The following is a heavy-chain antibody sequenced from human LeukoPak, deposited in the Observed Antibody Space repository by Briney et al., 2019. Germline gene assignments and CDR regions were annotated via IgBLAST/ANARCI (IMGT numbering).Heavy chain of an antibody. CDR3: ARESENYYMDV. Sequence: GGSLRLPCAASGFTFSSYSMNWVRQAPGKGLEWVSSISSSSSYIYYADSVKGRFTISRDNAKNSLYLQMNSLRAEDTAVYYSARESENYYMDVWGKGTTVTVSS. CDR2: ISSSSSYI. J-gene: IGHJ6*03. V-gene: IGHV3-21*01. CDR1: GFTFSSYS.